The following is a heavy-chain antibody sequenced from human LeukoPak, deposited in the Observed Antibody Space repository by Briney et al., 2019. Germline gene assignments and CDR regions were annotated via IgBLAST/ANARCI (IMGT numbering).Heavy chain of an antibody. V-gene: IGHV1-2*02. CDR2: FNPNSGGT. Sequence: ASVKVSCKASGYTFTDYYMHWVRQAPGQGLEWMGWFNPNSGGTIYAQKLQGRVTMATDTSTSTAYMELRSLRSDDTAVYYCARDLLISTSLPRFDPWGQGTLVTVSS. J-gene: IGHJ5*02. CDR1: GYTFTDYY. CDR3: ARDLLISTSLPRFDP. D-gene: IGHD2-2*01.